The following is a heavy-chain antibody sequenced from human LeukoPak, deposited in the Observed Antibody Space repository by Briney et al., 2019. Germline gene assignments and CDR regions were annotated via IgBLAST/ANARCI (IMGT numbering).Heavy chain of an antibody. Sequence: PGGSLRLSCAASGFTFSNFAMTWVRQAPGKGLEWVSSIVGSSSTYYADSLKGRFTISRDNGKNSLYLQMNSLRAEDTAVYYCARIGAGSSRDYWGQGTLVTVSS. V-gene: IGHV3-21*01. CDR2: IVGSSST. CDR1: GFTFSNFA. D-gene: IGHD6-13*01. J-gene: IGHJ4*02. CDR3: ARIGAGSSRDY.